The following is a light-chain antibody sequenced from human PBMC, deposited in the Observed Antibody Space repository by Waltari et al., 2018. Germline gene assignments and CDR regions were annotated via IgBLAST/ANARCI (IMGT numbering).Light chain of an antibody. Sequence: QSALTQPASVSASPRQSITIPCTGTSSDIGGYNYVSGDQQAVGKGPKLLIYDVSKRRAGVSNRCSGSKSGNTASLTISGLQAEDEADYHCSSYTGSSTWVFGGGTKLTVL. CDR2: DVS. V-gene: IGLV2-14*01. CDR3: SSYTGSSTWV. CDR1: SSDIGGYNY. J-gene: IGLJ3*02.